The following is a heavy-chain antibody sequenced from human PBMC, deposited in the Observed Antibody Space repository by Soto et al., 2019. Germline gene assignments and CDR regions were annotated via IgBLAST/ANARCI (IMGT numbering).Heavy chain of an antibody. CDR3: ARAPLRYFDWPISDNWFDP. CDR2: INHSGST. J-gene: IGHJ5*02. V-gene: IGHV4-34*01. CDR1: GGSFSGYY. Sequence: SETLSLTCAVYGGSFSGYYWSWIRQPPGKGLEWIGEINHSGSTNYNPSLKSRVTISVDASKNQFSLKLSSVTAADTAVYYCARAPLRYFDWPISDNWFDPWGQGTLVTVSS. D-gene: IGHD3-9*01.